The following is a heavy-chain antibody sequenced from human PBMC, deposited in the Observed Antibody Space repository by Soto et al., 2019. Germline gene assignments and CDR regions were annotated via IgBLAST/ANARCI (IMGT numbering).Heavy chain of an antibody. J-gene: IGHJ4*02. CDR2: IWYDGSNK. CDR1: GFTFSSYG. CDR3: ARDLWSGYYRILDY. V-gene: IGHV3-33*01. Sequence: GGSLRLSCAASGFTFSSYGIHWVRQAPGKGLEWVAVIWYDGSNKYYADSVKGRFTISRDNSKNTLYLQMNSLRAEDTAVYYCARDLWSGYYRILDYWGQGTLVTVSS. D-gene: IGHD3-3*01.